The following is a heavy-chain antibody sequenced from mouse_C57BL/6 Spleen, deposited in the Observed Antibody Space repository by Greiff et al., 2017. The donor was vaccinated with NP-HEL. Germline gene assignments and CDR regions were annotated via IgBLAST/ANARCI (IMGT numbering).Heavy chain of an antibody. CDR3: ARWATTVVGPFDY. J-gene: IGHJ2*01. CDR2: INPNNGGT. CDR1: GYTFTDYN. Sequence: VQLQQSGPELVKPGASVKMSCKASGYTFTDYNMHWVKQSHGKSLEWIGYINPNNGGTSYNQKFKGKATLTVNKSSSTAYMELRSLTSEDSAVYYCARWATTVVGPFDYWGQGTTLTVSS. V-gene: IGHV1-22*01. D-gene: IGHD1-1*01.